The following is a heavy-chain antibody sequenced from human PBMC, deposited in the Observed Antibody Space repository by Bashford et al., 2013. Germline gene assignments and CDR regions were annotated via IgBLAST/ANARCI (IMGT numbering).Heavy chain of an antibody. V-gene: IGHV4-59*01. Sequence: SETLSLTCTVSGGSISSYYWSWIRQPPGKGLEWIGYIYYSGSTNYNPSLKSRVTISVDTSKNQFSLKLSSVTAADTALYYCARDLGWFKGDLDYWGQGTLVTVSS. CDR2: IYYSGST. J-gene: IGHJ4*02. CDR1: GGSISSYY. CDR3: ARDLGWFKGDLDY. D-gene: IGHD3/OR15-3a*01.